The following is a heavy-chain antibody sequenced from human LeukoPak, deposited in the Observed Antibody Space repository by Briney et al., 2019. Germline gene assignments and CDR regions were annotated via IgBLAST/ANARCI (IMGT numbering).Heavy chain of an antibody. Sequence: SETLSLTCTVYGGSFSVYYWSWIRQPPGKGLEWIGEINHSGSTNYNPSLKSRVTISVDTSKNQFSLKLSSVTAADTAVYYCATHVVVTAISPDAFHIWGQGTMVTVSS. CDR1: GGSFSVYY. D-gene: IGHD2-21*02. CDR3: ATHVVVTAISPDAFHI. V-gene: IGHV4-34*01. CDR2: INHSGST. J-gene: IGHJ3*02.